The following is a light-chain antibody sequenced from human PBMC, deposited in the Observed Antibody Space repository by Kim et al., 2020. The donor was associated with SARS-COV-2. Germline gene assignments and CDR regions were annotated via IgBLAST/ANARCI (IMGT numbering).Light chain of an antibody. J-gene: IGKJ1*01. CDR3: QQLDTPAWT. CDR1: GSRSY. V-gene: IGKV1-9*01. Sequence: SLSASVGDSVTITCQGSRSYVAWYQQKPGKAPKLLIDAASTLHSGVPSRFSGRGSGTDFTLTITNLQPEDCATYYCQQLDTPAWTFGPGTKVDIK. CDR2: AAS.